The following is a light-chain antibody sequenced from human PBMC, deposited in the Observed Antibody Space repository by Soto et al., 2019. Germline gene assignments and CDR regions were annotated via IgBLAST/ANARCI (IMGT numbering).Light chain of an antibody. Sequence: QSVLTQPPSASGTPGQRVTISCYGSSSNIGSNTVNWYQQLPGTAPKLLIYSSNQRPSGVPDRFSGSRSGTSASLAISGLQSEDEADYYCAAWDDSLNAVVFGGGTKLTVL. J-gene: IGLJ2*01. CDR1: SSNIGSNT. V-gene: IGLV1-44*01. CDR2: SSN. CDR3: AAWDDSLNAVV.